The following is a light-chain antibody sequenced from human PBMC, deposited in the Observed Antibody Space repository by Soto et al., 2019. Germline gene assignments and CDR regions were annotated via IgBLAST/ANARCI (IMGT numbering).Light chain of an antibody. J-gene: IGKJ4*01. V-gene: IGKV3-15*01. Sequence: EIEMTQSPATLSVSPGERATLSCRASQSVNSNLAWYQQKPGQAPRLLIYGASTRATGIPARFSGSGSGTDFTLTISSLEPEDFAVYYCQQRSNWPPLTFGGGTKVDIK. CDR1: QSVNSN. CDR3: QQRSNWPPLT. CDR2: GAS.